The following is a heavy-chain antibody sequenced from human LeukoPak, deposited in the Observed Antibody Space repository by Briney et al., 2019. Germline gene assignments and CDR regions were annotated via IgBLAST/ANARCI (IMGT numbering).Heavy chain of an antibody. Sequence: GAPVKVSCKASGYTFTTYSISWVRQAPGQGLEWMGWISVYNGKTNSAQKFQGRVTMTTDTSTSTAYMELRSLRSDDTAVYYCARYYFGSGGYDDWFDPWGQGTLVTVSS. CDR2: ISVYNGKT. J-gene: IGHJ5*02. CDR3: ARYYFGSGGYDDWFDP. D-gene: IGHD3-10*01. CDR1: GYTFTTYS. V-gene: IGHV1-18*01.